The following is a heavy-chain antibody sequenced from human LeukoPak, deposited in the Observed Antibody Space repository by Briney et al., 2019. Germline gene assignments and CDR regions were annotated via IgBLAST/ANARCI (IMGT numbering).Heavy chain of an antibody. V-gene: IGHV4-59*01. CDR2: VYYSGST. CDR1: GGSISSYF. J-gene: IGHJ3*02. CDR3: ARVLDLSKRGLDAFDI. D-gene: IGHD3-16*01. Sequence: SETLSLTCAVSGGSISSYFWSWIRQPPGKGLGWSGYVYYSGSTNYNPSLKTRVTISVDTSKKQFSLKLSSANAADTAVYYCARVLDLSKRGLDAFDIWGQGTMVTVSS.